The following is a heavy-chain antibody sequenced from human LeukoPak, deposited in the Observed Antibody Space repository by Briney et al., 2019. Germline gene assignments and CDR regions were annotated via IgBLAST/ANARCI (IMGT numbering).Heavy chain of an antibody. V-gene: IGHV4-31*03. J-gene: IGHJ5*02. CDR3: ARVDDSGYGKFDP. CDR2: IYYSGTT. Sequence: PSETLSLTCTVSGGPISSGDYYWSWIRQLPGEGLEWIGYIYYSGTTYYSPSLKSRVTISVDTSKNQFSLKLSSVTAADTAVYYCARVDDSGYGKFDPRGQGTLVSVSS. D-gene: IGHD5-12*01. CDR1: GGPISSGDYY.